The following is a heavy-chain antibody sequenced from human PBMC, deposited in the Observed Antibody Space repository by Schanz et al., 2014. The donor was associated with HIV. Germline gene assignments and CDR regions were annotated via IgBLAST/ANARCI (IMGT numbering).Heavy chain of an antibody. Sequence: QVQLVQSGAEVKKPGASVKVSCKASGYTFTDYFIHWVRQAPGQGLEWMGWISNYIGNTDYAQNLQDRVTMTADTFTNTAYLELRSLRSDDTAVYYCARDRPVIVGATRADGGTDFDYWGQGTLVTVSS. V-gene: IGHV1-18*04. J-gene: IGHJ4*02. D-gene: IGHD1-26*01. CDR2: ISNYIGNT. CDR1: GYTFTDYF. CDR3: ARDRPVIVGATRADGGTDFDY.